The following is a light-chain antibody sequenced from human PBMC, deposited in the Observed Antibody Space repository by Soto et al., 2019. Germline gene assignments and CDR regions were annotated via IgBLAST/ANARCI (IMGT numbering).Light chain of an antibody. Sequence: AIQLTQSPSSLSASVGDRVTITCRASQDISGALAWYQQKPGKAPKLLLYDASSLESGVPSRFSGSGSGTDFHPTISRLQPEDFAKYYCQQVNTYPFTFGPGTKVDI. J-gene: IGKJ3*01. CDR3: QQVNTYPFT. V-gene: IGKV1-13*02. CDR1: QDISGA. CDR2: DAS.